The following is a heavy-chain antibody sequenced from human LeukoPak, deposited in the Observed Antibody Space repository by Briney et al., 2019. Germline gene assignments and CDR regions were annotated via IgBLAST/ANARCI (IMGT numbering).Heavy chain of an antibody. CDR1: GYIFTAYY. J-gene: IGHJ4*02. CDR3: ARVVKYSSGPLTDLLPYYFDS. Sequence: ASVKVSCKASGYIFTAYYLHWVRQAPGQGLEWMGWINPNSGGTTYAQKFQGRVTMTRDTSISTAYMDLSRLRSDDTAVYYCARVVKYSSGPLTDLLPYYFDSWGQGTLVTVSS. V-gene: IGHV1-2*02. D-gene: IGHD6-19*01. CDR2: INPNSGGT.